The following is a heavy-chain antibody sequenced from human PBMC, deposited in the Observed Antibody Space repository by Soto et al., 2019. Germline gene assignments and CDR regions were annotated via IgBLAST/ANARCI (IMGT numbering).Heavy chain of an antibody. CDR2: LGAADDP. V-gene: IGHV3-13*05. Sequence: PGGSLRLSCAASGFSFRGYDMHWVRQRTGKGLEWVSGLGAADDPYYIASVKGRFSVSRDNAQNSLYLQMNNLRVDDTAVYFCARAYLGRLPRRADYYYAMDVWGRGTTVTVSS. D-gene: IGHD1-26*01. CDR1: GFSFRGYD. CDR3: ARAYLGRLPRRADYYYAMDV. J-gene: IGHJ6*02.